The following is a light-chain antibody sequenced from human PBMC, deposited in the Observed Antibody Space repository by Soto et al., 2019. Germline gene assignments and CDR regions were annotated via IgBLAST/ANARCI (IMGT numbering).Light chain of an antibody. CDR3: CSYAASYPPVV. V-gene: IGLV2-11*01. CDR2: DVS. CDR1: SSDVGGYNY. Sequence: QSALTQPRSVSGSPGQSVTISCTGTSSDVGGYNYVSWYQQHPGKAPKLMIYDVSKRPSGVPDRFSGSKSGNTASLNISGLHAEDDADYYCCSYAASYPPVVFGGGTKLTVL. J-gene: IGLJ2*01.